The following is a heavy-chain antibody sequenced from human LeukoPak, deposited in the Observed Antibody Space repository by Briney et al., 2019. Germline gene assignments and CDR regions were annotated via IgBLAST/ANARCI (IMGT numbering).Heavy chain of an antibody. J-gene: IGHJ6*02. D-gene: IGHD6-13*01. V-gene: IGHV3-23*01. CDR1: GFTFSTYA. CDR3: AKGLAAAASDSYGMDV. Sequence: XGSLRLSCAASGFTFSTYAMSWVRQAPGKGLEWVSVISGSGGSTYYGDSVKGRFTISRDNSKNTLFLQMNSLRAEDTAVYYCAKGLAAAASDSYGMDVWGQGTTVTVSS. CDR2: ISGSGGST.